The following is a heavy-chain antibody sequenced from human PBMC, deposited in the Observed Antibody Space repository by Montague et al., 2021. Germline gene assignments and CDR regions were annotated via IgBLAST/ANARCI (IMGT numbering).Heavy chain of an antibody. V-gene: IGHV3-21*01. CDR2: IDSSSSYI. J-gene: IGHJ4*02. CDR3: ARYEVASSRSSIDY. CDR1: GFTFSYYS. D-gene: IGHD6-6*01. Sequence: SLTLSCAASGFTFSYYSMLLLRQAPAQGLQWVSSIDSSSSYIFYLDPLNVRFTISRDNAKNSLSLQLNSLRADATGVYYCARYEVASSRSSIDYWGRGTLVTVSS.